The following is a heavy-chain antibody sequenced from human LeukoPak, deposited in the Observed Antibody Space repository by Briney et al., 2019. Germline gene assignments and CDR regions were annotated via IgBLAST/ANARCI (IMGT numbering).Heavy chain of an antibody. CDR2: ISYDGTSA. D-gene: IGHD3-10*01. CDR3: AREGSGRTAYNDGLDV. V-gene: IGHV3-30*14. Sequence: PGGSLRLSCAASGFTFSRYTMHWVRQAPGKGLEWVAVISYDGTSAYYADSVKGRFTISRDNSKNTLYLQLNSLRAEDTAVYYCAREGSGRTAYNDGLDVWGQGTMVTVSS. J-gene: IGHJ3*01. CDR1: GFTFSRYT.